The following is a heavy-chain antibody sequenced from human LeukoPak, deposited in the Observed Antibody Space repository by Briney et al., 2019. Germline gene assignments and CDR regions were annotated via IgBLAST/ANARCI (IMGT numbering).Heavy chain of an antibody. V-gene: IGHV1-18*01. D-gene: IGHD2-21*01. CDR3: ARDDWVESYYYYYGMDV. CDR2: ISAYNGNT. Sequence: GASVKVSCKASGYTFTSYGISWVRQAPGQGLEWMGWISAYNGNTNYAQKLQGRVTMTTDTSTSTAYMELRSLRSDDTAVYYCARDDWVESYYYYYGMDVWGQGTTVAVSS. J-gene: IGHJ6*02. CDR1: GYTFTSYG.